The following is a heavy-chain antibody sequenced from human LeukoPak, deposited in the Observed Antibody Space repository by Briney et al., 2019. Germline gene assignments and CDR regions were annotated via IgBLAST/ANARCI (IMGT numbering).Heavy chain of an antibody. Sequence: ASVKVSCKASGGTFSSYAISWVRQAPGQGLEWMGGIIPILGTANYAQKFQGRVTITADESTSTAYMELSSLRSEDTAVYYCARCEWEPPYYYGMDVWGQGTTVTVSS. D-gene: IGHD1-26*01. CDR3: ARCEWEPPYYYGMDV. J-gene: IGHJ6*02. CDR2: IIPILGTA. V-gene: IGHV1-69*13. CDR1: GGTFSSYA.